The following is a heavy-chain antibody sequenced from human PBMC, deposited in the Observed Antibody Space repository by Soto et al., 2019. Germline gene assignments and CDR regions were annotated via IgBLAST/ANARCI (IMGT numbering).Heavy chain of an antibody. CDR1: GFTFSSYA. D-gene: IGHD3-22*01. J-gene: IGHJ4*02. CDR3: AKDAITMIVVVITAAGGHYFDY. CDR2: ISGSGGST. Sequence: PGGSLRLSCAASGFTFSSYAMSWVRQAPGKGLEWVSAISGSGGSTYYADSVKGRFTISRDNSKNTLYLQMNSLRAEDTAVYYCAKDAITMIVVVITAAGGHYFDYWGQGTLVTVSS. V-gene: IGHV3-23*01.